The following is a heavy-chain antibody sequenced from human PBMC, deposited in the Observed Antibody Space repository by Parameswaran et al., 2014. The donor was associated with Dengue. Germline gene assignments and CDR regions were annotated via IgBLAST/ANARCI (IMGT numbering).Heavy chain of an antibody. CDR2: VYHSGST. D-gene: IGHD6-13*01. CDR1: GFSITNYY. Sequence: ASETLSLTCTVSGFSITNYYWSWIRQSPGKGLEWIGYVYHSGSTLYNPSLRSRVNMSVDTSKKEVSLKLSSVTPADTAVYFCARDGFDSSGYLIHNWFDPWGQGILVTVSS. J-gene: IGHJ5*02. V-gene: IGHV4-59*01. CDR3: ARDGFDSSGYLIHNWFDP.